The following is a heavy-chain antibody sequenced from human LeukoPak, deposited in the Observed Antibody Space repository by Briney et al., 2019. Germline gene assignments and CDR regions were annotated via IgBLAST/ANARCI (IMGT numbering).Heavy chain of an antibody. J-gene: IGHJ4*02. CDR1: GYSISIVYY. CDR2: IYHSGKT. V-gene: IGHV4-38-2*02. CDR3: ARFSEYYHSSVHYLDY. Sequence: SETLSLTCTVSGYSISIVYYWGWIRQPPGKGLEWIGNIYHSGKTYYNSSLKSRVTMSVDTSRNQFFLRLSSVTAADTAVYYCARFSEYYHSSVHYLDYWGQGTLVSVSS. D-gene: IGHD3-22*01.